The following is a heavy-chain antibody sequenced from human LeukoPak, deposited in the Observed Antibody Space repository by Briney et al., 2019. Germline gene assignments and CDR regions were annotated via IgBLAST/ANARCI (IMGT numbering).Heavy chain of an antibody. Sequence: ASVKVSCKASGYTFTGYYMHWVRQAPGQGLEWMGWINPNSGGTNYAQKFQGRVTMTRDTSISTAYMELSRLRSDDTAVYYCARVGEYCSSTSCPPFWFDPWGQGTLVTVSS. CDR1: GYTFTGYY. D-gene: IGHD2-2*01. V-gene: IGHV1-2*02. J-gene: IGHJ5*02. CDR3: ARVGEYCSSTSCPPFWFDP. CDR2: INPNSGGT.